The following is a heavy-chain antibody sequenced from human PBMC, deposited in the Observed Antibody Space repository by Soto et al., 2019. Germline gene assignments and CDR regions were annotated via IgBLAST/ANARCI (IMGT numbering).Heavy chain of an antibody. CDR1: GGTFSSYA. J-gene: IGHJ6*02. CDR2: IIPIFGTA. V-gene: IGHV1-69*13. D-gene: IGHD3-3*01. Sequence: GASVKVSFKASGGTFSSYAISWVRQAPGQGLEWMGGIIPIFGTANYAQKFQGRVTITADESTSTAYMELSSLRSEDTAVYYCASALRGYDFWSGYYPPPYYYYYGMDVWGQGTTVTVSS. CDR3: ASALRGYDFWSGYYPPPYYYYYGMDV.